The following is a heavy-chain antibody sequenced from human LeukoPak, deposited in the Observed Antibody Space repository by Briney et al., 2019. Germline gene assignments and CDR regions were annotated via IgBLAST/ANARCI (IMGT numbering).Heavy chain of an antibody. CDR2: ISGSGGRT. D-gene: IGHD4-17*01. V-gene: IGHV3-23*01. CDR1: GFTFSTYA. CDR3: ARENDYGDYVLGSYYYYMDV. Sequence: GGSLRLSCAASGFTFSTYAMTWVRQAPGKGLEWVSAISGSGGRTYYADSVKGRFTISRDNSKNTLNLQMNSLRAEDTAVYYCARENDYGDYVLGSYYYYMDVWGKGTTVTVSS. J-gene: IGHJ6*03.